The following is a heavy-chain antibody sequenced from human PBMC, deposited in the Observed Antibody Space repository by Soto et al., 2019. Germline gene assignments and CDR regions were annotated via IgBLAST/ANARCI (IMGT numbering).Heavy chain of an antibody. Sequence: PSETLSLTCGVSGGSISKDTFSFAWIREPPWNGLEWIGDIYQSGSTFYNPSLKSRVTISIDTSRNQFSLKLTSVTAADTAVYYCARGLGYRTSSEKINWFDPWGQGILVTVSS. V-gene: IGHV4-30-2*01. CDR2: IYQSGST. D-gene: IGHD6-6*01. J-gene: IGHJ5*02. CDR3: ARGLGYRTSSEKINWFDP. CDR1: GGSISKDTFS.